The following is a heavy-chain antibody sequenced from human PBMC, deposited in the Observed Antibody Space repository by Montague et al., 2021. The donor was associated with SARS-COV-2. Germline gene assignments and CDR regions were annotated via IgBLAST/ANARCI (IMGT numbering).Heavy chain of an antibody. Sequence: SETRSLTCGVHGGPFSGYYWSWIRQSPGKGLEWIGEINHGRNSKYNPSLKSRVTISIDTSNKQFSLRLSSVTAADTAVYFCARGGVRYCGGDCWNYYDMDVWGHGTTVTVSS. D-gene: IGHD2-21*02. CDR3: ARGGVRYCGGDCWNYYDMDV. CDR2: INHGRNS. V-gene: IGHV4-34*01. J-gene: IGHJ6*02. CDR1: GGPFSGYY.